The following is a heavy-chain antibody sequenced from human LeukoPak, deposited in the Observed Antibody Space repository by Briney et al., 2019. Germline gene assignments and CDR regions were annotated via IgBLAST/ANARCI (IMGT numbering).Heavy chain of an antibody. Sequence: GGSLRLSCAASGFTFSGSAIHWVRQSFGKGLEWIGHIDKEKNSYATASAYAVSVEGRFTVSRDDSKNMAFLQMSGLKTEDTALYFCTRDSGTYNWLDPWGQGTLVTVSS. CDR2: IDKEKNSYATAS. CDR1: GFTFSGSA. CDR3: TRDSGTYNWLDP. J-gene: IGHJ5*02. D-gene: IGHD1-26*01. V-gene: IGHV3-73*01.